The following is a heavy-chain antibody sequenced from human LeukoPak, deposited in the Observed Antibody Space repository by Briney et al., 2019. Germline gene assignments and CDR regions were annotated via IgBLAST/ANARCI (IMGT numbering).Heavy chain of an antibody. CDR1: GFTFSSYA. J-gene: IGHJ4*02. CDR2: ISGSGGST. Sequence: GGSLRLSCAASGFTFSSYAMSWVRQAPGKGLEWVSAISGSGGSTYYADSVKGRFTISRDNSKNTLYLQMNSLRAEDTAVYYYAKRKWLSKDYFDYWGQGTLVTVSS. D-gene: IGHD3-22*01. CDR3: AKRKWLSKDYFDY. V-gene: IGHV3-23*01.